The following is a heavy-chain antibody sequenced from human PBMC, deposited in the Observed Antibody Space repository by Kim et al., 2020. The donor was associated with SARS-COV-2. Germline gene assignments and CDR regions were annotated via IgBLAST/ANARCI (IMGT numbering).Heavy chain of an antibody. V-gene: IGHV4-34*01. Sequence: SETLSLTCAVYGGSFSGYYWSWIRQPPGKGLEWIGEINHSGSTNYNPSLKSRVTISVDTSKNQFSLKLSSVTAADTAVYYCARGGLWELLRYFDYWGQGTLVTVSS. CDR2: INHSGST. D-gene: IGHD1-26*01. CDR3: ARGGLWELLRYFDY. CDR1: GGSFSGYY. J-gene: IGHJ4*02.